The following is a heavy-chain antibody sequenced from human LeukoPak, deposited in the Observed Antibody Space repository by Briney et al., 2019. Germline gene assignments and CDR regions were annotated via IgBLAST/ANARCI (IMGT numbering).Heavy chain of an antibody. CDR2: IYHSGST. Sequence: SETLSLTCAVSGGSISSGGYSWSWIRQPPGKGLEWIGYIYHSGSTYYNPSLKSRVTISVDTSKNQFSLKLSSVTAADTAVYYCAREQTGTRGYYFDYWGQGTLVTVSS. CDR1: GGSISSGGYS. J-gene: IGHJ4*02. V-gene: IGHV4-30-2*01. D-gene: IGHD1-1*01. CDR3: AREQTGTRGYYFDY.